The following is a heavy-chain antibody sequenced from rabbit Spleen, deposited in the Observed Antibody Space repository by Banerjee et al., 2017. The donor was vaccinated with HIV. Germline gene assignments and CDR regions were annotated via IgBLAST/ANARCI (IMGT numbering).Heavy chain of an antibody. J-gene: IGHJ6*01. V-gene: IGHV1S45*01. D-gene: IGHD8-1*01. Sequence: EESGGGLVQPEGSLTLTCTASGFSFSSSSWICWVRQAPGKGLEWIACVYAGSSGTTYYASWAKGRFTVSKTSSTTVTLQMTSLTAADTATYFCARDTGSSFSTYGMDLWGPGPLVTVS. CDR1: GFSFSSSSW. CDR2: VYAGSSGTT. CDR3: ARDTGSSFSTYGMDL.